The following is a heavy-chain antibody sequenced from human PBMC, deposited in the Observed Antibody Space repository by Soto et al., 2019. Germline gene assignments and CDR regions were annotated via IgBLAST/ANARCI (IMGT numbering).Heavy chain of an antibody. CDR3: ARVFPTYYYDSSGYYYDY. Sequence: QVQLVQSGAEVKKPGSSVKVSCKASVCTFSSYAISWVRQAPGQGLEWMGGIIPIFGTANYAQKFQGRVTITADESTSTAYMELGSLASEDTAVYYCARVFPTYYYDSSGYYYDYWGQGTLVTVSS. CDR1: VCTFSSYA. D-gene: IGHD3-22*01. CDR2: IIPIFGTA. J-gene: IGHJ4*02. V-gene: IGHV1-69*01.